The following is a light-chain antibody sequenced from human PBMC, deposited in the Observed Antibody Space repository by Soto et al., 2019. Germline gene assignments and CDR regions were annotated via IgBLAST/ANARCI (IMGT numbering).Light chain of an antibody. V-gene: IGKV3-20*01. J-gene: IGKJ5*01. Sequence: EIVLTQSPATLSLSPGETATLSCRASESIGNYLAWYQNRPGQAPRLLIFDAYNRATGIAARFSGSGSGTDFTLTISRLEPEDFAVFYCQHYGSSPLITFGRGTRLEI. CDR2: DAY. CDR3: QHYGSSPLIT. CDR1: ESIGNY.